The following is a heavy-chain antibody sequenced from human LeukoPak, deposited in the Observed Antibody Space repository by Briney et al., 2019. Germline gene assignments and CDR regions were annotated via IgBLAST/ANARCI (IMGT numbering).Heavy chain of an antibody. Sequence: EASVKVSCKVSGYTLTELSMHWVRQAPGQGLEWMGWINPNSGGTNYAQKFQGRVTMTRDTSISTAYMELSRLRPDDTAVYYCARVHRGTMVRGVSDYMDVWGKGTTVTVSS. CDR3: ARVHRGTMVRGVSDYMDV. V-gene: IGHV1-2*02. CDR1: GYTLTELS. J-gene: IGHJ6*03. CDR2: INPNSGGT. D-gene: IGHD3-10*01.